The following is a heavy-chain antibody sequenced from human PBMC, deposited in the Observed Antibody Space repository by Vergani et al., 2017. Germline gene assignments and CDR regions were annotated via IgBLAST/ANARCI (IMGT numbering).Heavy chain of an antibody. V-gene: IGHV1-24*01. CDR1: GYTLTELS. CDR3: ARDKSYAPRDYYYYGMDV. D-gene: IGHD2-2*01. CDR2: FDPEDGET. J-gene: IGHJ6*02. Sequence: QVQLVQSGAEVKKPGASVKVSCKVSGYTLTELSMHWVRQAPGKGLEWMGGFDPEDGETIYAQKFQGRVTMTEDTSTDTAYMELSSLRSEDTAVYYCARDKSYAPRDYYYYGMDVWGQGTTVTVSS.